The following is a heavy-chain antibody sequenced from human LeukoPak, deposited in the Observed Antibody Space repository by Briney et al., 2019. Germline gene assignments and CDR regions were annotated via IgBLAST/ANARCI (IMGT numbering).Heavy chain of an antibody. CDR3: ARHRQSDADAFDF. Sequence: KSSETLSLTCTVSGGSISSSSYYWGWIRQPPGKGLEWIGSIYYSGSTYYNPSLKSRVTISVDTSKNQFSLKLSSVTAADTAVYYCARHRQSDADAFDFWGQGTMVTVSS. V-gene: IGHV4-39*01. CDR2: IYYSGST. J-gene: IGHJ3*01. CDR1: GGSISSSSYY.